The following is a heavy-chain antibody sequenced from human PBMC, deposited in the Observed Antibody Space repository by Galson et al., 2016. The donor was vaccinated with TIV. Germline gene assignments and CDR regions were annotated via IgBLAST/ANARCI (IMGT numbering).Heavy chain of an antibody. Sequence: PALVKPTQTLTLTCTFSGFSLSDSGMCVTWIRQPPGKALEWLARIDWDDDIYYTYRTSLKTRLTISKDTSKNRVVLTLTNVDPVDTATYYCARLSGYYDISGHYIPRSFDYWGQGTPVTVSS. D-gene: IGHD3-22*01. J-gene: IGHJ4*02. CDR2: IDWDDDI. V-gene: IGHV2-70*11. CDR1: GFSLSDSGMC. CDR3: ARLSGYYDISGHYIPRSFDY.